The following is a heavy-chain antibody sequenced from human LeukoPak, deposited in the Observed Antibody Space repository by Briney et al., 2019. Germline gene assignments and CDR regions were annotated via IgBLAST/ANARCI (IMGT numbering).Heavy chain of an antibody. D-gene: IGHD4-17*01. Sequence: GASVKVSCKASGYTFTSYGISWVRQAPGQGLEWMGWISAYNGNTNYAQKLQGRITITTDTSTSTVYMELRSLRSDDTAVYYCARDYGDYIDYRGQGTLVTVSS. V-gene: IGHV1-18*01. J-gene: IGHJ4*02. CDR2: ISAYNGNT. CDR3: ARDYGDYIDY. CDR1: GYTFTSYG.